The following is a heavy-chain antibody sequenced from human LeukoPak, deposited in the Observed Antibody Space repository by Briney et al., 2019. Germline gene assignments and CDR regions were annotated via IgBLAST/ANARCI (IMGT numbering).Heavy chain of an antibody. CDR2: IDSDGSST. Sequence: GGSLRLSCAASGFTFSSYWMHWVRQAPGKGPVWVSRIDSDGSSTTYADSVKGRFTISRDNAKNTLYLQMNSLRAEDTAVYYCAREGYYYGSGSYYQDYWGQGTLVTVSS. V-gene: IGHV3-74*01. D-gene: IGHD3-10*01. J-gene: IGHJ4*02. CDR1: GFTFSSYW. CDR3: AREGYYYGSGSYYQDY.